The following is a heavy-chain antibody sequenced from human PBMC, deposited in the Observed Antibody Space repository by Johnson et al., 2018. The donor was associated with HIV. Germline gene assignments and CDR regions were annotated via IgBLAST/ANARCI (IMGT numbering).Heavy chain of an antibody. J-gene: IGHJ3*02. CDR1: GFNFSNYG. CDR3: AKDLSSGWYHAFDI. CDR2: IRYDGNNK. Sequence: GLVQPGGSLRLSCAASGFNFSNYGMHWVRQEPGKGLEWVTFIRYDGNNKYYAESVKGRFTISRDNSKNTLYLQMNSLRAEDTAVYYCAKDLSSGWYHAFDIWGQGTMVTVSS. D-gene: IGHD6-19*01. V-gene: IGHV3-30*02.